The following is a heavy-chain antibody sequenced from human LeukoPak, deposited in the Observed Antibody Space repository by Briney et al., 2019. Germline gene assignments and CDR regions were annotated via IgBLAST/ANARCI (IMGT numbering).Heavy chain of an antibody. Sequence: GGSLRLSCAASGFTLSIYWMSWVRQAPGKGLEWVSYISSSSSTIYYADSVKGRFTISRDNSKNTLYLQMNSLRAEDTAVYYCARGVVPYYYYYMDVWGKGTTVTVSS. CDR3: ARGVVPYYYYYMDV. V-gene: IGHV3-23*01. D-gene: IGHD3-10*01. J-gene: IGHJ6*03. CDR2: ISSSSSTI. CDR1: GFTLSIYW.